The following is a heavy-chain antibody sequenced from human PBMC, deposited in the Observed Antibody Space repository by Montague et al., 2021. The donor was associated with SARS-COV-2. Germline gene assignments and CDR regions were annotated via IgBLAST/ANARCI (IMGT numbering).Heavy chain of an antibody. D-gene: IGHD5-24*01. V-gene: IGHV4-59*01. CDR2: IYYSGST. J-gene: IGHJ4*02. CDR1: GGSISSYY. CDR3: ARVFPRWPQFDPYFDY. Sequence: SETLSLTCTVSGGSISSYYWSWIRQPPGKGLEWIGYIYYSGSTNYNPSLKSRVTISVDTSKNQFSLKLSSVTAADTAVYYCARVFPRWPQFDPYFDYWGQGTLVTASS.